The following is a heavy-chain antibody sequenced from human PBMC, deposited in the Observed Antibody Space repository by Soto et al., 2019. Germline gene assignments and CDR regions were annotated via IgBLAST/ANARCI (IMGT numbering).Heavy chain of an antibody. Sequence: ASVKVSCKASGYTFTSYDINWVRQATGQGLEWMGWMNPNSGNTGYAQKFQGRVTMTMNTSISTAYMELSSLRSEDTAVYYCVRATMVRGVTIKAYGMDVWGQGTTVTVSS. J-gene: IGHJ6*02. CDR3: VRATMVRGVTIKAYGMDV. D-gene: IGHD3-10*01. CDR1: GYTFTSYD. CDR2: MNPNSGNT. V-gene: IGHV1-8*01.